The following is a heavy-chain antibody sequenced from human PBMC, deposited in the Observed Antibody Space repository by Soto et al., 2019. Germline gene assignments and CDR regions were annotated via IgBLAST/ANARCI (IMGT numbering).Heavy chain of an antibody. J-gene: IGHJ6*02. CDR2: IYYSAST. V-gene: IGHV4-30-4*01. CDR1: GGSINSGEYH. CDR3: ARDSSPPSGGMDV. Sequence: QVQLQESGPGLVKPSQTLSLTCTVSGGSINSGEYHWTWIRQFPGKGLEWIGGIYYSASTYYTPALVSRITISLDTSKNQFSLKLTSVTAADTAVYYCARDSSPPSGGMDVWGQGTTVTVSS.